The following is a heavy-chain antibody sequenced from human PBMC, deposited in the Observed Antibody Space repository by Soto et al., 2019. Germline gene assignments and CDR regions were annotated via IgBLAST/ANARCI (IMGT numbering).Heavy chain of an antibody. V-gene: IGHV1-69*12. Sequence: QVQLVQSGAEVKKPGSSVKVSCKASGGTFSSYAISWVRQAPGQGLEWMGGLIPIFGTANYAQKFQGRVTSDADESTSTAYMELSSLRSDDTAVYYCASPAAGTGSYYYGMDVWGQGTTVTVSS. CDR3: ASPAAGTGSYYYGMDV. CDR1: GGTFSSYA. J-gene: IGHJ6*02. CDR2: LIPIFGTA. D-gene: IGHD6-13*01.